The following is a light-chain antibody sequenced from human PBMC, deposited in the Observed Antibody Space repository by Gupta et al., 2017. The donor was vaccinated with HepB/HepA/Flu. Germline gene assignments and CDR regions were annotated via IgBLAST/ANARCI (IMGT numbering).Light chain of an antibody. CDR1: STDIGAYNY. CDR3: CEYKTTSRGV. J-gene: IGLJ3*02. CDR2: GVR. V-gene: IGLV2-14*03. Sequence: QSALTQPASVSGSPGQSLTISCTGTSTDIGAYNYVSWYQPHSGKHPTRVMYGVRNRPSGMSDRGYAASSANNAALHTSALQADDEAGDYCCEYKTTSRGVCGGGTKLTVL.